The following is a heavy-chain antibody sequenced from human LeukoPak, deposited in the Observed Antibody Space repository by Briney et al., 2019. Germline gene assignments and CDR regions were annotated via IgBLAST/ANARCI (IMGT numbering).Heavy chain of an antibody. J-gene: IGHJ5*02. CDR3: ARQRKYYYGSGSYYPVWFDP. CDR1: GFTFSSYW. CDR2: INSDGSST. V-gene: IGHV3-74*01. D-gene: IGHD3-10*01. Sequence: SGGSLRLSCAASGFTFSSYWMHWVRQAPGKGLVWVSRINSDGSSTSYADSVKGRFTISRDNAKNTLYLQMNSLRAEDTAVYYCARQRKYYYGSGSYYPVWFDPWGQGTLVTVSS.